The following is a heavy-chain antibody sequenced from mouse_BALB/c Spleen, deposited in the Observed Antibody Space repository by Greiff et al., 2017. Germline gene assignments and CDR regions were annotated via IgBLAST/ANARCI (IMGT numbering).Heavy chain of an antibody. V-gene: IGHV1S81*02. CDR3: ARDDSYGYAPFFAY. J-gene: IGHJ3*01. CDR1: GYTFTSYW. Sequence: QVQLQQSGAELVKPGASVKLSCKASGYTFTSYWMHWVKQRPGQGLEWIGEINPSNGRTNYNEKFKSKATLTVDKTSSTAYMQLSSLTSEDSAVYYCARDDSYGYAPFFAYWGQGTLVTVSA. D-gene: IGHD2-2*01. CDR2: INPSNGRT.